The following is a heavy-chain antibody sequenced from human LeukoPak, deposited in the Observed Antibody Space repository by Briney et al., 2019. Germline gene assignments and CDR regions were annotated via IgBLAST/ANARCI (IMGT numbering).Heavy chain of an antibody. D-gene: IGHD6-13*01. V-gene: IGHV4-30-2*01. CDR1: GGSISSGAYS. Sequence: SQTLSLTCAVSGGSISSGAYSWSWIRQPPGKGLEWIGYIYHSGSTYYNPSLKSRVTMSVDRSKNQFSLKLKYVTAADTAVYYCARVHSSSWCGGGPFDHWGQGTLVTVSS. J-gene: IGHJ4*02. CDR3: ARVHSSSWCGGGPFDH. CDR2: IYHSGST.